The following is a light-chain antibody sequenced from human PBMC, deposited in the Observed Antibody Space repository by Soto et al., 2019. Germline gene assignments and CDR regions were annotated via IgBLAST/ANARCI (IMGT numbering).Light chain of an antibody. V-gene: IGKV3-15*01. CDR3: QLYYSTPRT. J-gene: IGKJ1*01. CDR1: QSVSSN. Sequence: EIVLTQSPSTLSLSHGERATLSCRASQSVSSNLAWYQQKPGQAPRLLIYGASTRATGIPARFSGSGSGTEFTLTISSLQAEDVAVYYCQLYYSTPRTFGQGTKVDIK. CDR2: GAS.